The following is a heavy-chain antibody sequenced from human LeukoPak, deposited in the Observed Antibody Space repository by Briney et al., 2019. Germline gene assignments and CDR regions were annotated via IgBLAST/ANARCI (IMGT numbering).Heavy chain of an antibody. D-gene: IGHD3-10*01. CDR2: IWYDGSNK. Sequence: GGSLRLSCAASGFTFSSYGMHWVRQAPGKGLEWVAVIWYDGSNKYYADSVKGRFTISRDNSKNTLYLQMNSLRAEDTAVYYCAARRFGELVFDYWGQGTLVTASS. CDR1: GFTFSSYG. V-gene: IGHV3-33*01. CDR3: AARRFGELVFDY. J-gene: IGHJ4*02.